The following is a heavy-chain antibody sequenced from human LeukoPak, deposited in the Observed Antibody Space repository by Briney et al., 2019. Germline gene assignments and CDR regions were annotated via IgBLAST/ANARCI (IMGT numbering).Heavy chain of an antibody. CDR2: IYHSGST. D-gene: IGHD4-17*01. Sequence: PSETLSLTCTVSGGSISSGSYYWGWIRQPPGKGLEWMGTIYHSGSTYYNPSLKSRVTISVDTSKNQFSLKLSSVTAADTAVYYCAKTVTVTTSAFDIWGQGTMVTVSS. CDR3: AKTVTVTTSAFDI. J-gene: IGHJ3*02. V-gene: IGHV4-39*07. CDR1: GGSISSGSYY.